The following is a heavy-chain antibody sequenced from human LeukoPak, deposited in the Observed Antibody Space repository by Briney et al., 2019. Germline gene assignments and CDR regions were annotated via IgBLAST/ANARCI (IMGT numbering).Heavy chain of an antibody. Sequence: GGSLRLSCAASGFTFNNYGMHWVRQAPGKGLEWVAFIRYDGSDKYYADSVKGRFTISRDNSKNTLDLQMNSLRPQDTAVYYCTKESLPYCSTSSCSIDYWGQGTLVTVSS. CDR2: IRYDGSDK. CDR3: TKESLPYCSTSSCSIDY. CDR1: GFTFNNYG. D-gene: IGHD2-2*01. V-gene: IGHV3-30*02. J-gene: IGHJ4*02.